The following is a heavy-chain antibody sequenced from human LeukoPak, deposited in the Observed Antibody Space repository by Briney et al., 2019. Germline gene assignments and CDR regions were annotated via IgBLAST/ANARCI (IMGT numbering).Heavy chain of an antibody. V-gene: IGHV3-30*02. D-gene: IGHD2-2*01. J-gene: IGHJ4*02. CDR3: AKGGSPAMLDY. CDR1: GFTFSSYG. CDR2: IPYDGSNK. Sequence: GVSLRLSCAASGFTFSSYGMHWVRQAPGKGLEWVAFIPYDGSNKYYPDSLKGRFTISRDNSKNTLYLQMNSLRADDTAVYYCAKGGSPAMLDYWGQGTLVAVSS.